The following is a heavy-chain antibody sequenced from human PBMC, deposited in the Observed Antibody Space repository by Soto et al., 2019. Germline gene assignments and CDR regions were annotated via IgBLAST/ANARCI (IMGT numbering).Heavy chain of an antibody. CDR1: GFTFSSYA. D-gene: IGHD3-10*01. Sequence: GGSLRLSCAASGFTFSSYAMSWVRQAPGKGLEWVSAISGSGGRTYYADSVKGRFTISRDNSKNTLYLQMNSLRAEDTAVYYCAKDREGGGFGYWGQGTLVTVSS. CDR2: ISGSGGRT. V-gene: IGHV3-23*01. CDR3: AKDREGGGFGY. J-gene: IGHJ4*02.